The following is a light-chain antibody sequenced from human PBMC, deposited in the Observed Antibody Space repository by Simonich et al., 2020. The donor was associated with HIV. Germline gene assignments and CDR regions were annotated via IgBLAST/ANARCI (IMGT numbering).Light chain of an antibody. J-gene: IGKJ1*01. CDR3: QQYFTTPPT. V-gene: IGKV4-1*01. CDR2: WAS. Sequence: IVLTQSPDSLSVSLGEGATINCKSSRNIFYNSNNNHYLAWYQQQPAQPPNLLIYWASTREYGVHDRFNASGSGTDFTLTISSLQAEEEAVYYCQQYFTTPPTFGQGTKVEIK. CDR1: RNIFYNSNNNHY.